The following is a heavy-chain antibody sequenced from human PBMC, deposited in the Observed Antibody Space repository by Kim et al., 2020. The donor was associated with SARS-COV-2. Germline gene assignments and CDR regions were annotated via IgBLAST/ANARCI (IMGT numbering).Heavy chain of an antibody. J-gene: IGHJ5*02. CDR3: ATSAAAGRLYWFDP. D-gene: IGHD6-13*01. Sequence: QKFQGRVTMIEDTSTDTAYMELSSLRSEDTAVYYCATSAAAGRLYWFDPWGQGTLVTVSS. V-gene: IGHV1-24*01.